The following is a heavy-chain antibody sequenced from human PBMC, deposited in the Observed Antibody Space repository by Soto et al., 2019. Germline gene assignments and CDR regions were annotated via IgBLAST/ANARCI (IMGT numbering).Heavy chain of an antibody. V-gene: IGHV3-23*01. D-gene: IGHD1-26*01. Sequence: GGSLSLSCTASGFPFSSYSMSWVRQAPGKGLEWVSAISGSGGSTYYADSVKGRFTISRDNSKNTLYLQMNSLRAEDTAVYYCAKVGAMRPFDYWGQGTLVTVSS. CDR1: GFPFSSYS. CDR2: ISGSGGST. J-gene: IGHJ4*02. CDR3: AKVGAMRPFDY.